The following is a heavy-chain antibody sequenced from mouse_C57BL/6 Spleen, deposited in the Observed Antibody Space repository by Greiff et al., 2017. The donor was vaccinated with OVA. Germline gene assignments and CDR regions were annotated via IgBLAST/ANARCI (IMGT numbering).Heavy chain of an antibody. D-gene: IGHD4-1*01. CDR1: GFTFSNYW. Sequence: DVMLVESGGGLVQPGGSMKLSCVASGFTFSNYWMNWVRQSPEKGLEWFAQIRLKSDNYATHYAESVKGRFTISRDDSKSSVYLQMNNLRAEDTGIYYCTDWEGLYYYAMDYWGQGTSVTVSS. CDR3: TDWEGLYYYAMDY. CDR2: IRLKSDNYAT. V-gene: IGHV6-3*01. J-gene: IGHJ4*01.